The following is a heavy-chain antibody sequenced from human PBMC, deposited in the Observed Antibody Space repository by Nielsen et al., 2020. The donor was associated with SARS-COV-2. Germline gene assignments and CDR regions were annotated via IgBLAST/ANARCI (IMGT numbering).Heavy chain of an antibody. CDR1: GFTFDDYG. V-gene: IGHV3-9*01. CDR3: ATQDWYFDL. CDR2: ISWNSGSI. J-gene: IGHJ2*01. Sequence: SLKISCAASGFTFDDYGMSWVRQAPGKGLEWVSGISWNSGSIGYADSVKGRFTISRDNAKNSLYLQMNSLRAEDTALYYCATQDWYFDLWGRGTLVTVSS.